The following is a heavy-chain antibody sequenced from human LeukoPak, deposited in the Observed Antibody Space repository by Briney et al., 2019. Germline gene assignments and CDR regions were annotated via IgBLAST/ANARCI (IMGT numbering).Heavy chain of an antibody. CDR1: GYSINSGYH. J-gene: IGHJ4*02. Sequence: SETLSLTCSVSGYSINSGYHWGWIRQPPGKGLEWITIMHHTGSTHYNPSLQSRVTISIDTSKNHFSLKLRSVSAADTAIYYCATSEGGGFFDYWGQGTPVTVSS. CDR3: ATSEGGGFFDY. D-gene: IGHD4-23*01. V-gene: IGHV4-38-2*01. CDR2: MHHTGST.